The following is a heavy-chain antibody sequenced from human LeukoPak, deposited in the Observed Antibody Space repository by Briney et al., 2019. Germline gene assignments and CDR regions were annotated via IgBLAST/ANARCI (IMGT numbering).Heavy chain of an antibody. V-gene: IGHV3-7*01. D-gene: IGHD1-26*01. CDR2: IKQDGSEK. Sequence: PGGSLRLSCAASGFTFSSYWMSWVRQAPGKGLEWVANIKQDGSEKYYVDSVKGRFTISRDNAKNSLYLQMNSLRAEDTAVYYCARDIGGSSPPFDYWGQGTLVTVSS. J-gene: IGHJ4*02. CDR1: GFTFSSYW. CDR3: ARDIGGSSPPFDY.